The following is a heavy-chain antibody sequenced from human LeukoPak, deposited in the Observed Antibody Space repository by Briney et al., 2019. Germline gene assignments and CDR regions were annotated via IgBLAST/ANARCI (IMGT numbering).Heavy chain of an antibody. CDR1: GFTFSSNA. Sequence: GGSLRLSCAASGFTFSSNAMSWVRQAPGKGLEWVSVIYSGGDTYYADSVKGRFTISRDNSKNMLYLQMNSLRVEDTAVYYCARSRGFFDCWGQGTLVTVSS. CDR2: IYSGGDT. V-gene: IGHV3-53*01. D-gene: IGHD3-10*01. CDR3: ARSRGFFDC. J-gene: IGHJ4*02.